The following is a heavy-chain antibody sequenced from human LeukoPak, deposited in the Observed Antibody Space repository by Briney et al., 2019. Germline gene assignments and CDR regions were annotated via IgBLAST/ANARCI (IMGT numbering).Heavy chain of an antibody. J-gene: IGHJ4*02. V-gene: IGHV3-21*01. D-gene: IGHD3-10*01. CDR1: GFTFSSYS. CDR2: ISSSSSYI. Sequence: PGGSLRLSCAASGFTFSSYSMNWVRQAPGKGLEWVSSISSSSSYIYYADSVKGRFTISRDNAKNSLYLQMNSLRAEDTAVYYCARLGFGELFLDYWGQGTLVTVSS. CDR3: ARLGFGELFLDY.